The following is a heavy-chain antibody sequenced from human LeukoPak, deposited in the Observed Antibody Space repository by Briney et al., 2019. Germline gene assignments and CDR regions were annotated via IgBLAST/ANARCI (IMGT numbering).Heavy chain of an antibody. CDR3: ARDLVSRYYYDSSGYGI. D-gene: IGHD3-22*01. CDR2: ISSSSSYI. V-gene: IGHV3-21*01. J-gene: IGHJ4*02. CDR1: GFTFSRYS. Sequence: PGGSLRLSCAASGFTFSRYSMNWVRHAPGKGLEWVSSISSSSSYIYYADSVKGRFTISRDNAKNSLYLQMNSLRAEDTAVYYCARDLVSRYYYDSSGYGIWGQGTLVTVSS.